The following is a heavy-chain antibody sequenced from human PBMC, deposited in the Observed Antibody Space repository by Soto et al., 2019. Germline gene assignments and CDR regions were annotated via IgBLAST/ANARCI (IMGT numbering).Heavy chain of an antibody. V-gene: IGHV3-33*01. J-gene: IGHJ3*02. D-gene: IGHD3-3*01. Sequence: QVQLVESGGGVVQPGRSLRLSCAASGFTFSSYGMHWVRQAPGKGLEWVAVIWYDGSNKYYADSVKGRFTISRDNSKNTLYLKINSLRAEDTVVFYCARTTIFGVFIIPDVVFDIWGQGTMVPVSS. CDR1: GFTFSSYG. CDR3: ARTTIFGVFIIPDVVFDI. CDR2: IWYDGSNK.